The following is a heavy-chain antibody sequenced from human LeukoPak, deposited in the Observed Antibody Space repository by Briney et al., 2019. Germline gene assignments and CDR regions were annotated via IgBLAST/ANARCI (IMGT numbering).Heavy chain of an antibody. J-gene: IGHJ4*02. Sequence: PGGSLRLSCAASGFTFSSYGMHWVRQAPGKGLEWVAFIRYDGSNKYYADSVRGRFTISRDNSKDTVSLQMNSLRTEDTAVYYCAKSGEYLGYFDNWGQGTLVTVSS. CDR2: IRYDGSNK. CDR1: GFTFSSYG. D-gene: IGHD4-17*01. V-gene: IGHV3-30*02. CDR3: AKSGEYLGYFDN.